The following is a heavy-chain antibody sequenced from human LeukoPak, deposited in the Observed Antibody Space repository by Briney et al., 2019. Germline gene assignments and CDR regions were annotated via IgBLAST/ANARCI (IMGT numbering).Heavy chain of an antibody. CDR1: GFTFSSYA. CDR2: ISYDGSKK. Sequence: GGSLRLSCAASGFTFSSYAMHWVRQAPGKGLEGVAVISYDGSKKYYADSVKGRFTISRDNSKNTLYLQMNSLRAEDTAVYYCARDIYDILTGYYIDYWGQGTLVTVSS. CDR3: ARDIYDILTGYYIDY. V-gene: IGHV3-30*04. D-gene: IGHD3-9*01. J-gene: IGHJ4*02.